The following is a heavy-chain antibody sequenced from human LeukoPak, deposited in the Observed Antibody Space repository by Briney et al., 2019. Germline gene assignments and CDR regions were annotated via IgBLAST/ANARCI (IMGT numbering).Heavy chain of an antibody. D-gene: IGHD3-22*01. CDR1: GYSFSNYW. J-gene: IGHJ4*02. V-gene: IGHV5-51*01. Sequence: GESLKISCKTSGYSFSNYWIGWVRQMPGKGLEWMGIMHPGHSETRYTPSFQGQVTFSVDTSISTAYLQWSSLKASDTAIFYCVRLDIGGCYYVHYWGQGTLVTVSS. CDR2: MHPGHSET. CDR3: VRLDIGGCYYVHY.